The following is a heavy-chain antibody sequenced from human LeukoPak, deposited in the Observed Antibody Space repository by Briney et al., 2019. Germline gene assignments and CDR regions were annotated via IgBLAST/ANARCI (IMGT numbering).Heavy chain of an antibody. CDR3: ASYHPTSGGYSFDY. D-gene: IGHD1-26*01. Sequence: GGPLRLSCVASGFTFSNYAMGWVRQAPGKGLEWVSAISSSGANTYYADSVKGRFTISRDNSKNTLYLQMNSLRAEDSAVYYCASYHPTSGGYSFDYWGQGTLITVSS. CDR1: GFTFSNYA. CDR2: ISSSGANT. V-gene: IGHV3-23*01. J-gene: IGHJ4*02.